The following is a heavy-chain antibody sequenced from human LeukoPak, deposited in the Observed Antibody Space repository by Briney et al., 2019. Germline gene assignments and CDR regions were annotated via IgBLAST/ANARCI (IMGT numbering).Heavy chain of an antibody. Sequence: GGSLRLSCAASGFTLRNDSMNWVRQAPDKGLEWVAVISKDESYIHYTDSVKGRFTISRDICRNTLFLQMDSLRAEDTALYYCVRERDGFDVWGQGTMVTVSS. CDR1: GFTLRNDS. CDR3: VRERDGFDV. V-gene: IGHV3-30*04. CDR2: ISKDESYI. J-gene: IGHJ3*01.